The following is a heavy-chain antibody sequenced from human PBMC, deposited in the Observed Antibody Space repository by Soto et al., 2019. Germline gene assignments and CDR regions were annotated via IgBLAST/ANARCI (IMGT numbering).Heavy chain of an antibody. Sequence: QVQLVESGGGVVQPGRSLRLSCAASGFTFSSYGMHWVRQAPGKGLEWVAVIWYDGSDKYYADSVKGRFTISRDNSKNTLXXXXXXXXXXXXXXXXXXXXXXXXXXXXXXXXGQGTLVTVSS. J-gene: IGHJ4*02. V-gene: IGHV3-33*01. CDR1: GFTFSSYG. CDR2: IWYDGSDK. CDR3: XXXXXXXXXXXXXX.